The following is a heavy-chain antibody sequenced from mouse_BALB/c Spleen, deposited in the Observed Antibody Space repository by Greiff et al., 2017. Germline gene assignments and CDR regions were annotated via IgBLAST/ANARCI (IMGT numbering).Heavy chain of an antibody. CDR2: ISYDGSN. CDR1: GYSITSGYY. D-gene: IGHD1-1*01. Sequence: EVQRVESGPGLVKPSQSLSLTCSVTGYSITSGYYWNWIRQFPGNKLEWMGYISYDGSNNYNPSLKNRISITRDTSKNQFFLKLNSVTTEDTATYYCARAGYGRAMDYWGQGTSVTVSS. CDR3: ARAGYGRAMDY. J-gene: IGHJ4*01. V-gene: IGHV3-6*02.